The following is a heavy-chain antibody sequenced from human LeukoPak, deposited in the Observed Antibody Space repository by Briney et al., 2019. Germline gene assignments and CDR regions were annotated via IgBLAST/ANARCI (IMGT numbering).Heavy chain of an antibody. D-gene: IGHD2-8*01. CDR2: IIPILGTA. V-gene: IGHV1-69*13. CDR1: GGTLSSLA. CDR3: ASRYCASGVCSVTLYYYYGLHG. J-gene: IGHJ6*02. Sequence: GASVKVSCKSPGGTLSSLAISWVRQAPGQGLEWMGEIIPILGTADIVQKFQGRLTLTADVSANTAYMELSSLRSEDTAVYYCASRYCASGVCSVTLYYYYGLHGWGQGTTVIVSS.